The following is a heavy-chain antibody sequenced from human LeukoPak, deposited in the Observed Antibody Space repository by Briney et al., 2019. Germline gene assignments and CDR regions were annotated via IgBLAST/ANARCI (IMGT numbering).Heavy chain of an antibody. Sequence: PSQTLSFTCTVSGGSISSGDYSWSWIRQHPGKGLEWTGYIFYSGRTYYNPSLKSRVTISVDTSKNQFSLKLSSVTAADTAVFYCARHEVRGLGGSYDGLAYHFDYWGQGTLVTVSS. D-gene: IGHD1-26*01. J-gene: IGHJ4*02. CDR2: IFYSGRT. CDR1: GGSISSGDYS. V-gene: IGHV4-31*03. CDR3: ARHEVRGLGGSYDGLAYHFDY.